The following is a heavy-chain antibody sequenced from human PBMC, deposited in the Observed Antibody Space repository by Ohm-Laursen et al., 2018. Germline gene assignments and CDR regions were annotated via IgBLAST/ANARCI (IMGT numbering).Heavy chain of an antibody. Sequence: SVKVSCKASGYTFAGFYMHWVRQAPGQGLEWMGWINPNNGATTYAQNFQGRVTMTRDTSITTAYLELSSLRSDDTAVYYCARDSTLDYWGQGTPVTVSS. V-gene: IGHV1-2*02. CDR1: GYTFAGFY. CDR3: ARDSTLDY. J-gene: IGHJ4*02. CDR2: INPNNGAT.